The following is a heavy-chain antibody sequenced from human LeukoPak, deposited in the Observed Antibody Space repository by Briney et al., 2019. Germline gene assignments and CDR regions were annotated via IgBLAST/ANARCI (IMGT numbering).Heavy chain of an antibody. D-gene: IGHD3-22*01. CDR1: GYTLTSYY. J-gene: IGHJ1*01. Sequence: ASVNVSCMASGYTLTSYYMHWVRQAPGQGLEWMGIVNPSGGSTSYAQKFQGRVTMTRDTSTSTVYMELSSLRSEDTAVYYCARDDSSGYLSAEYFQHWGQGTLVTVSS. V-gene: IGHV1-46*01. CDR2: VNPSGGST. CDR3: ARDDSSGYLSAEYFQH.